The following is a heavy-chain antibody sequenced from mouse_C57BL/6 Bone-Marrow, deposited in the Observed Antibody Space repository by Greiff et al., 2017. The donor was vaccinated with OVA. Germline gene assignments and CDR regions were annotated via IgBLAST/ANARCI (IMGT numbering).Heavy chain of an antibody. CDR3: ASRSYYGSSPWYFDV. Sequence: QVQLQQSGPELVKPGASVKLSCKASGYTFTSYCIHWVKQRPGQGLEWIGWIYPGSGNTKYNEKFKGKATLTADTSSSTAYMQLSSLTSEDSAVYYGASRSYYGSSPWYFDVWGTGTTVTVSS. V-gene: IGHV1-66*01. J-gene: IGHJ1*03. CDR2: IYPGSGNT. D-gene: IGHD1-1*01. CDR1: GYTFTSYC.